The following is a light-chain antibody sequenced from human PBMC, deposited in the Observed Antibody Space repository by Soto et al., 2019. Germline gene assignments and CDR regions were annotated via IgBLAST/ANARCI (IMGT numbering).Light chain of an antibody. J-gene: IGKJ1*01. Sequence: EIVTTQSPGTLSVSPGERATLSFRASQSISGNLVWYQQKPGQAPRLLIYGASTRATGIPARFSGSGSQTDFTLTISRLEPEDFAVYYCQQYGSSPTTFGQGTKVDIK. CDR3: QQYGSSPTT. CDR2: GAS. V-gene: IGKV3-15*01. CDR1: QSISGN.